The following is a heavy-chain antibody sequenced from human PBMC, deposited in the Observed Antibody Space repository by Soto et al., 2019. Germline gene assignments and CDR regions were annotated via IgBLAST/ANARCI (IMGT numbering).Heavy chain of an antibody. D-gene: IGHD6-13*01. Sequence: LSLTCAVYGGCFSGYYWSWIRQPPGKGLEWIGEINHSGSTNYNPSLKSRVTISVDTSKNQFSLKLSSVTAADTAVYYCARGRVVSSCSHYYSSGMDVWGQGTTVTVSS. CDR2: INHSGST. J-gene: IGHJ6*02. CDR1: GGCFSGYY. V-gene: IGHV4-34*01. CDR3: ARGRVVSSCSHYYSSGMDV.